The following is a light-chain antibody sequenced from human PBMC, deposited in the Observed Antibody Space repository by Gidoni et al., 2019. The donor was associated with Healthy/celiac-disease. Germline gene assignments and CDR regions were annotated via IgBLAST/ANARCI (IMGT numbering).Light chain of an antibody. CDR3: GTWDSSLSALYV. CDR2: DNN. V-gene: IGLV1-51*01. J-gene: IGLJ1*01. CDR1: SSNIGNNY. Sequence: QSVLTQPPSVSAAPGQKVTISCSGSSSNIGNNYVSWYQQLPGTAPKLLIYDNNKRPSGIPDRFSGSKSGTSATLGITGFQTGDEADYYCGTWDSSLSALYVFGTGTKVTVL.